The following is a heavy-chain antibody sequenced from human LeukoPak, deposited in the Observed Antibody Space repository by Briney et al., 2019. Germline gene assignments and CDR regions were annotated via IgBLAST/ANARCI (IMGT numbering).Heavy chain of an antibody. Sequence: PGESLKISCKGSGYSFTSYWIGWVRQMPGKGLEWMGIIYPGDSGTRYSPSFQGQVTISADKSISTAYLQWSSLKASDTAMYYCARPRYYDSSGYWSAFDIWGRGAMVTVSS. CDR2: IYPGDSGT. V-gene: IGHV5-51*01. CDR3: ARPRYYDSSGYWSAFDI. CDR1: GYSFTSYW. D-gene: IGHD3-22*01. J-gene: IGHJ3*02.